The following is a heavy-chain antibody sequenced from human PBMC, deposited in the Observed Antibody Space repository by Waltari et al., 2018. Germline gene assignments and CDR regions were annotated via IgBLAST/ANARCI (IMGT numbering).Heavy chain of an antibody. D-gene: IGHD3-16*01. Sequence: QVQLQESGPGLVKPSETLSLTCTVSGGSISNYFWSWIRQPAGKGLEWIGRIYTSENTHFNPSPKSRGTMSVETSKNQFSRKLNSGTGGDTAVYYCARENRGRRYSHLDYWGQGTLVTVSS. J-gene: IGHJ4*02. CDR1: GGSISNYF. V-gene: IGHV4-4*07. CDR3: ARENRGRRYSHLDY. CDR2: IYTSENT.